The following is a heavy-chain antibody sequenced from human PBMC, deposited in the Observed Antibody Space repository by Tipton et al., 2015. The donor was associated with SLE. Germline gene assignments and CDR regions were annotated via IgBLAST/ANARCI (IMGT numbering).Heavy chain of an antibody. CDR2: IYYSGGA. CDR1: GDSISGSSDY. Sequence: SLTCTVSGDSISGSSDYWGWIRQPPGKGLEWIGSIYYSGGAYHNPSLKSRVTMSVDTSKNQFSLKLRSVTAADTAVYYCARSRGGFDYWGQGTLVSVSS. V-gene: IGHV4-39*07. CDR3: ARSRGGFDY. J-gene: IGHJ4*02.